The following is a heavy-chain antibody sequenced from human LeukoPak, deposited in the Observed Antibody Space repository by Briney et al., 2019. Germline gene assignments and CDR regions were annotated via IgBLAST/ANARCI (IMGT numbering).Heavy chain of an antibody. Sequence: SVKVSCKVSGYTLTELSMHWVRQAPGQGLEWMGGIIPIFGTANYAQKFQGRVTITADESTSTAYMELSSLRSEDTAVYYCARVIYYYYDSLGFNDYWGQGTLVTVSS. D-gene: IGHD3-22*01. CDR2: IIPIFGTA. V-gene: IGHV1-69*13. J-gene: IGHJ4*02. CDR3: ARVIYYYYDSLGFNDY. CDR1: GYTLTELS.